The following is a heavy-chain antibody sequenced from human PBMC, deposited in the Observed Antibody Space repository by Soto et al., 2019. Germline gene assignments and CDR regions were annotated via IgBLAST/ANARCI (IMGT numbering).Heavy chain of an antibody. J-gene: IGHJ4*02. V-gene: IGHV4-34*01. D-gene: IGHD5-12*01. CDR3: ARGHESGSSMRLGFEY. CDR2: INHSGST. CDR1: GGSFSGYY. Sequence: PSETLSLTCAVYGGSFSGYYWSWIRQPPGKGLEWIGEINHSGSTNYNPSLKSRVTISVDTSKNQFSLKLSSVTAADTAVYYCARGHESGSSMRLGFEYWGQGTLVTVSS.